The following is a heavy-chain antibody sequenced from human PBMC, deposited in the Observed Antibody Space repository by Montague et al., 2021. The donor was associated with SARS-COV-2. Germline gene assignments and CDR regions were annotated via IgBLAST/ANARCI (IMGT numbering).Heavy chain of an antibody. D-gene: IGHD3-3*01. CDR2: VNDSGST. CDR3: ARGAVAGGNYAFWWGYYTRPLDY. J-gene: IGHJ4*02. V-gene: IGHV4-34*01. Sequence: SETLSLTCAVYGGSFSGYYWSWICQPPGTGLARNGQVNDSGSTNYISTPKSQAAISVDTSKTQFPLKLRSVTAADTAVYFCARGAVAGGNYAFWWGYYTRPLDYWGQGTLVTVSS. CDR1: GGSFSGYY.